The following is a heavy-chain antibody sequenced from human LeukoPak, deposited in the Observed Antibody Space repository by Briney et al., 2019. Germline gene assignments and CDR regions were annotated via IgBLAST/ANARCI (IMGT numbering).Heavy chain of an antibody. Sequence: ASVKVSCKASGGTFSSYAISWSRQAPGQGLEWMGGIIPIFGTANYAQKFQGRVTITTDESTSTAYMELSSLRSEDTAVYYCATRPSQYDFWSGYYQQPEYYFDYWGQGTLVTVSS. CDR3: ATRPSQYDFWSGYYQQPEYYFDY. CDR2: IIPIFGTA. V-gene: IGHV1-69*05. D-gene: IGHD3-3*01. CDR1: GGTFSSYA. J-gene: IGHJ4*02.